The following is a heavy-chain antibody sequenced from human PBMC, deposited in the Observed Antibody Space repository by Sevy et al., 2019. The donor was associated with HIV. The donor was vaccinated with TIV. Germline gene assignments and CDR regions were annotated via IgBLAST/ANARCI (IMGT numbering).Heavy chain of an antibody. CDR2: IRSKAYGGTT. Sequence: GGSLRLSCTTSGFTFGDYAMSWFRQAPGKGLEWVGFIRSKAYGGTTEYAASVKGRFTISRDDSKSIAYLQMNSLKTEDTAVYYCTGGPVRGLIKNYYYYMDAWGKGTTVTVSS. CDR1: GFTFGDYA. CDR3: TGGPVRGLIKNYYYYMDA. V-gene: IGHV3-49*03. J-gene: IGHJ6*03. D-gene: IGHD3-10*01.